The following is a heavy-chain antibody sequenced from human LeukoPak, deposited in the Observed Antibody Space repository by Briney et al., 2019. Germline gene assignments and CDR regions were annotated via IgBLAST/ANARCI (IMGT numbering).Heavy chain of an antibody. CDR2: ISAYNGNT. J-gene: IGHJ4*02. CDR1: GYTFTSYG. V-gene: IGHV1-18*01. D-gene: IGHD6-13*01. Sequence: ASVKVSCKASGYTFTSYGISWVRQAPGQGLEWMGRISAYNGNTNYAQKLQGRVTMTTDTSTSTAYMELRSLRSDDTAVYYCARVIAAAGNGPFDYWGQGTLVTVSS. CDR3: ARVIAAAGNGPFDY.